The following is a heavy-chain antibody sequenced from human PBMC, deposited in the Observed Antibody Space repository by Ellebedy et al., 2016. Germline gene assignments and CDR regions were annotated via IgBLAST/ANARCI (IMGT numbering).Heavy chain of an antibody. CDR2: INEDGSQK. J-gene: IGHJ6*03. CDR3: ARGFCISTSCYAGILGYYYMDV. CDR1: GFTFSGTW. V-gene: IGHV3-7*04. D-gene: IGHD2-2*01. Sequence: GGSLRLSCAASGFTFSGTWMTWVRQAPGKGLEWVANINEDGSQKYYGDSVKGRFTISRDNAKNSLYLQMNSLRAEDTAVYYCARGFCISTSCYAGILGYYYMDVWGKGTTVTVSS.